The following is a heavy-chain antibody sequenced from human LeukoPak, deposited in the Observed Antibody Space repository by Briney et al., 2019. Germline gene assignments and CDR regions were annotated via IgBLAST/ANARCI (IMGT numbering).Heavy chain of an antibody. Sequence: GGSLRLSCAASGFTFDDYAMHWVRQAPGKGLEWVSGISWNSGSIGYADPVKGRFTISRDNAKNSLYLQMNSLRAEDTALYYCAKDSTYSYGIYYFDYWGQGTLVTVSS. CDR1: GFTFDDYA. D-gene: IGHD5-18*01. V-gene: IGHV3-9*01. J-gene: IGHJ4*02. CDR3: AKDSTYSYGIYYFDY. CDR2: ISWNSGSI.